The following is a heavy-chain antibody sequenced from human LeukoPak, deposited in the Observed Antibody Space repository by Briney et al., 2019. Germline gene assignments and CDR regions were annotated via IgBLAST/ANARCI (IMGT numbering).Heavy chain of an antibody. CDR1: GGSIRSYY. J-gene: IGHJ4*02. V-gene: IGHV4-59*01. Sequence: SETLSLTCTVSGGSIRSYYWSWVRQPPGKGLEWIGYVSYSGGTDYNPSLKSRVIISIDTSKNQFSLRLSSVTAADTAVYYCARENDRYGRIDYWGQGIQVTVSS. CDR2: VSYSGGT. D-gene: IGHD5-18*01. CDR3: ARENDRYGRIDY.